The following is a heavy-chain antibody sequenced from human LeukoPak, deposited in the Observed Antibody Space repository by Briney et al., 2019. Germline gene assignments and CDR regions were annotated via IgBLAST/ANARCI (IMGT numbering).Heavy chain of an antibody. CDR2: ISGGGSTQ. V-gene: IGHV3-11*01. CDR1: GFTFSDYY. J-gene: IGHJ4*02. Sequence: GGSLRLSCATSGFTFSDYYMRWIRQAPGKGLEWILYISGGGSTQYYADSVKGRFTISRDNANNLLFLQMNSLRAEDTAVYYCARDAGGHDYWGQGTLVTVSS. CDR3: ARDAGGHDY.